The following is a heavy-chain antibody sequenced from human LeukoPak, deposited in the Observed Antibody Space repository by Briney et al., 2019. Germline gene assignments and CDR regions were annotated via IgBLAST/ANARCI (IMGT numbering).Heavy chain of an antibody. CDR2: IGSRTGNI. J-gene: IGHJ4*02. CDR1: GLTLCIYS. V-gene: IGHV3-21*01. CDR3: ARETEPLDYGASTNLDY. Sequence: GGSLRLSCAASGLTLCIYSANWPRQAPRKGLEWVAFIGSRTGNIYYADSVKGRFSISRDNAKDSLYKQMNSLRADGTAVYYCARETEPLDYGASTNLDYWGQGTLVTVSS. D-gene: IGHD4/OR15-4a*01.